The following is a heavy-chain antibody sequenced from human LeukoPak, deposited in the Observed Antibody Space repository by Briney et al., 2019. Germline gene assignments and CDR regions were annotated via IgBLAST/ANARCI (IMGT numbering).Heavy chain of an antibody. V-gene: IGHV3-64*01. CDR3: ARSPSIVSAERYAFDI. CDR2: INYNGGIT. D-gene: IGHD5/OR15-5a*01. CDR1: GFTFSNYA. J-gene: IGHJ3*02. Sequence: GGSLRLSCAASGFTFSNYALHWVRQAPGKGLEYVSNINYNGGITYYGNSVRGRFTISRDNSKNTLYLQMGSLRADDMAVYYCARSPSIVSAERYAFDIWGQGTMVTVSS.